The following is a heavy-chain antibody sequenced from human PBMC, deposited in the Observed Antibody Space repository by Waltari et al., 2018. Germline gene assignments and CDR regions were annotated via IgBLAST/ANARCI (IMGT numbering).Heavy chain of an antibody. V-gene: IGHV3-53*01. CDR2: LYSGGDT. CDR1: GFSVTYSY. D-gene: IGHD5-12*01. CDR3: ARGDGYTKPLDH. Sequence: ELQLVESGGGLVQPGGSLRLTCAASGFSVTYSYMNWVRQAPGKGLEWVSVLYSGGDTYYTCSVKGRFTISRDRSKNTLYLQMNSLRTEDTAVYYCARGDGYTKPLDHWGQGTLVTVSS. J-gene: IGHJ4*02.